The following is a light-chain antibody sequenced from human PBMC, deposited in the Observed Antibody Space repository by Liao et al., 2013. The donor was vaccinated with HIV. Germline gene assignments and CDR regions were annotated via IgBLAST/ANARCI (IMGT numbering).Light chain of an antibody. CDR1: SIGSKI. CDR2: YDG. CDR3: QVWDSSSNSYV. Sequence: SYELTQPPSVSVAPGKTAWITCGGNSIGSKIVHWYQQKPGQAPVLVISYDGDRPSGIPERFSGSNSGNTATLTISGVEAGDEANYYCQVWDSSSNSYVFGTGTKVTVL. V-gene: IGLV3-21*04. J-gene: IGLJ1*01.